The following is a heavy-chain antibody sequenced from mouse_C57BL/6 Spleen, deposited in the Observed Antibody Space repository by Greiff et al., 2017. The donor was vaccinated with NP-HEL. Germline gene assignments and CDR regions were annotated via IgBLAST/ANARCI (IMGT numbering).Heavy chain of an antibody. Sequence: EVKLVESGGGLVKPGGSLKLSCAASGFTFSSYAMSWVRQTPEKRLEWVATISDGGSYTYYPDNVKGRFTISRDNAKNNLYLQMSHLKSEDTAMYYCARDTPDGYYLAYWGQGTLVTVSA. V-gene: IGHV5-4*01. CDR2: ISDGGSYT. CDR1: GFTFSSYA. CDR3: ARDTPDGYYLAY. D-gene: IGHD2-3*01. J-gene: IGHJ3*01.